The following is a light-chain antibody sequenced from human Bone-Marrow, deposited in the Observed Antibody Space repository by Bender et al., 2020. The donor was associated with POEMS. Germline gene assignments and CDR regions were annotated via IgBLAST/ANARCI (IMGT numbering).Light chain of an antibody. CDR1: YSNIGSNP. J-gene: IGLJ2*01. V-gene: IGLV1-44*01. CDR3: ETWDDSLKSVV. CDR2: SND. Sequence: QSVLTQPPSASGTPGQRVTISCSGSYSNIGSNPVNWYRQLPGTTPKLLIYSNDLRPSGVPDRFSGSKSGTSASLAISGLQSEDEADYYCETWDDSLKSVVFGGGTKLTVL.